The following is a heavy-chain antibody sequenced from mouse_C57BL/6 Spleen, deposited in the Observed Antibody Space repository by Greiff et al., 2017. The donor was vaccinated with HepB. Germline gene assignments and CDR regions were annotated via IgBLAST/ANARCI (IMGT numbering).Heavy chain of an antibody. D-gene: IGHD2-1*01. J-gene: IGHJ4*01. CDR3: TRQDYYGYAMDY. CDR2: IRNKANNHAT. Sequence: LQQSGGGLVQPGGSMKLSCAASGFTFSDAWMDWVRQSPEKGLEWVAEIRNKANNHATYYAESVKGRFTISRDDSKSSVYLQMNSLRAEDTGIYYCTRQDYYGYAMDYWGQGTSVTVSS. V-gene: IGHV6-6*01. CDR1: GFTFSDAW.